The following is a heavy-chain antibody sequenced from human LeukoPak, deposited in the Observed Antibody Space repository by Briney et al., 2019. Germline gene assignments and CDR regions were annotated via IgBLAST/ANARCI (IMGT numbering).Heavy chain of an antibody. V-gene: IGHV3-23*01. CDR1: RFTFSTYA. CDR2: ISSSGGRA. J-gene: IGHJ4*02. Sequence: PVGSLRLSCAASRFTFSTYAMSWVRQAPGKGLEWVSAISSSGGRAYYADTLKGRVTISRDNFKNTLYLQMNSLRAEDTAVYYCAKERTSEGYFDYWGQGTLVTVSS. D-gene: IGHD1/OR15-1a*01. CDR3: AKERTSEGYFDY.